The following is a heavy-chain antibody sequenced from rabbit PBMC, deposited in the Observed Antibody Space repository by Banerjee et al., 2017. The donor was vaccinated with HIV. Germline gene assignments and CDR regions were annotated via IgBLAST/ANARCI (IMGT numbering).Heavy chain of an antibody. CDR1: GFSFSASDY. CDR2: IAGSSSGFA. CDR3: ARDTGSSFSSYGMAL. J-gene: IGHJ6*01. D-gene: IGHD8-1*01. Sequence: QSLEESGGDLVKPGASLTLTCTASGFSFSASDYICWVSQAPGKGLEWISCIAGSSSGFAGSAAGAKGRFTVCKTSSTTVTLQMPSLTAADTAAYFCARDTGSSFSSYGMALWCQGSLVTVS. V-gene: IGHV1S40*01.